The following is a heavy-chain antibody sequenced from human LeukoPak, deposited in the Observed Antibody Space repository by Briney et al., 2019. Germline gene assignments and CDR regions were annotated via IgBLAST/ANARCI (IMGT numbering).Heavy chain of an antibody. J-gene: IGHJ6*03. Sequence: SETLSLTCAVYGGSFSGYYWSWIRQPPGKGLEWIGEINHSGSTNYNPSLKSRVTISVDTSKNQFSLKLSSVTAADTAVYYCARHYGGYSGYYYYYMDVWGKGTTVTISS. CDR3: ARHYGGYSGYYYYYMDV. V-gene: IGHV4-34*01. CDR1: GGSFSGYY. D-gene: IGHD5-12*01. CDR2: INHSGST.